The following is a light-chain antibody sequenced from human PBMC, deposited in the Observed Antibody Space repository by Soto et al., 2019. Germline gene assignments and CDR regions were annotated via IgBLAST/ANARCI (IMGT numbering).Light chain of an antibody. CDR2: EVS. Sequence: QSALTQPASASGSPGQSITISCTGTSSDVGSYNLVSWYQQHPGKAPKLMIYEVSKRPSGVSNRFSGSKSGNTASLTISGLQAEDEADYYCCSYAGSSGLVFGTGTKVTVL. CDR1: SSDVGSYNL. V-gene: IGLV2-23*02. CDR3: CSYAGSSGLV. J-gene: IGLJ1*01.